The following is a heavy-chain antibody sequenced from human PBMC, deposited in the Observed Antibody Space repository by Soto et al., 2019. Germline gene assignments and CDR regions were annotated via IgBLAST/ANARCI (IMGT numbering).Heavy chain of an antibody. V-gene: IGHV1-8*02. CDR3: ARVGYYYDSSGYYLSFDY. J-gene: IGHJ4*02. D-gene: IGHD3-22*01. CDR1: GYTFTSYG. CDR2: MNPNSGNT. Sequence: ASVKVSCKGSGYTFTSYGISWVRQAPGQGLEWMGWMNPNSGNTGYAQKFQGRVTMTRNTSISTAYMELSSLRSEDTAVYYCARVGYYYDSSGYYLSFDYWGQGTLVTVSS.